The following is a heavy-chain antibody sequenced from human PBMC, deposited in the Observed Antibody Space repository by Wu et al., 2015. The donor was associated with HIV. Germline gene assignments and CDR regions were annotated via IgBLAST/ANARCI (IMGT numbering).Heavy chain of an antibody. CDR2: MNPNSGNT. D-gene: IGHD3-16*01. CDR1: GYTFTSYD. CDR3: ARGDVITNPYYYYYGMDV. Sequence: QVQLVQSGAEVKKPGASVKVSCKASGYTFTSYDINWVRQATGQGLEWMGWMNPNSGNTGYAQKFQGRVTMTRNTSISTAYMELSSLRSEDTAVYYCARGDVITNPYYYYYGMDVWGQGTTVTVSS. J-gene: IGHJ6*02. V-gene: IGHV1-8*01.